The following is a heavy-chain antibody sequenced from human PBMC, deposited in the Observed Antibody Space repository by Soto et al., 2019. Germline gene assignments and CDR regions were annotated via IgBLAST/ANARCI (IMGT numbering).Heavy chain of an antibody. CDR2: INPSGGST. CDR3: ARDPLSLILGYCSSTSCYSRMDV. Sequence: ASVKVSCKASGYTFTSYYMHWVRQAPGQGLEWMGIINPSGGSTSYAQKFQGRVTMTRDTSTSTVYMELSSLRSEDTAVYYCARDPLSLILGYCSSTSCYSRMDVWGQGTTVTVSS. J-gene: IGHJ6*02. V-gene: IGHV1-46*01. CDR1: GYTFTSYY. D-gene: IGHD2-2*01.